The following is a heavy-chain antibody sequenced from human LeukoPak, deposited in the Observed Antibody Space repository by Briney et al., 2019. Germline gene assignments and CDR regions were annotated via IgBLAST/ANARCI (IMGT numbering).Heavy chain of an antibody. J-gene: IGHJ3*02. V-gene: IGHV4-39*01. D-gene: IGHD3-10*01. CDR1: GDSISNSRYY. Sequence: PSETLSLTCTVSGDSISNSRYYWGWIRQSPGKGLERIANIYFSGSTYYNPSLKSRVSMSVDTSKNQFSLNLTSVTAADTAVYYCARVHIASGSGSYYNDAFDIWGQGTMVTVSS. CDR2: IYFSGST. CDR3: ARVHIASGSGSYYNDAFDI.